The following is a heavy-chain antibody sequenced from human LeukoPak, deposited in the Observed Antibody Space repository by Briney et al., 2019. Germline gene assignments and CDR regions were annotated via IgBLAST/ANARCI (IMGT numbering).Heavy chain of an antibody. J-gene: IGHJ4*02. CDR1: GFTFDDYA. V-gene: IGHV3-9*01. Sequence: GGSLRLSCAASGFTFDDYAMHWVRQAPGKGLEWVSGISWNSGSIGYADSVKGRFTISRDNAKNSLYLQMNSLRAEDTALYYCARKDLRYSSGCFDYWGQGTLVTVSS. CDR2: ISWNSGSI. D-gene: IGHD6-19*01. CDR3: ARKDLRYSSGCFDY.